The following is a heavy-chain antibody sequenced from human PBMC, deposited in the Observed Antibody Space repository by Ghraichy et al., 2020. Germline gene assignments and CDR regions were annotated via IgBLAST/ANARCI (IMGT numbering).Heavy chain of an antibody. J-gene: IGHJ4*02. D-gene: IGHD3-3*01. CDR3: ARDSGTIFGDY. CDR1: GFTFSSYG. Sequence: GGSLRLSCAASGFTFSSYGMHWVRQAPGKGLEWVAVIWYDGSNKYYADSVKGRFTISRDNSKNTLYLQMNSLRAEDTAVYYCARDSGTIFGDYWGQGTLVIVSS. CDR2: IWYDGSNK. V-gene: IGHV3-33*01.